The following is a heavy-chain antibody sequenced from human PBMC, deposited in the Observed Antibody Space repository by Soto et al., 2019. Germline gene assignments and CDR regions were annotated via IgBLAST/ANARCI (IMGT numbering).Heavy chain of an antibody. V-gene: IGHV3-23*01. Sequence: GSLRLSCAASGFTFSSYAMSWVRQAPGKGLEWVSAISGSGGSTYYADSVKGRFTISRDNSKNTLYLQMNSLRAEDTAVYYCAKDDGPAAQQLVRWTSYGMDVWGQGTTVTVSS. CDR1: GFTFSSYA. CDR3: AKDDGPAAQQLVRWTSYGMDV. J-gene: IGHJ6*02. CDR2: ISGSGGST. D-gene: IGHD6-13*01.